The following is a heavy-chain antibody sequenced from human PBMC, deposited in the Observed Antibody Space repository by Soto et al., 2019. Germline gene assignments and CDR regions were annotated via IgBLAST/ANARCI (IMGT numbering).Heavy chain of an antibody. CDR2: IYYSGST. CDR3: ARLGYDYVWGSYRTFNFDY. Sequence: PSEPLSLTCSVVDGNISSYYWSWILQPPGKGLEWIGDIYYSGSTNYNPSLKSRVTISVDTSKNQFSLKLSSVTAADTAVYYCARLGYDYVWGSYRTFNFDYWGQGTLVTVSS. D-gene: IGHD3-16*02. CDR1: DGNISSYY. V-gene: IGHV4-59*08. J-gene: IGHJ4*02.